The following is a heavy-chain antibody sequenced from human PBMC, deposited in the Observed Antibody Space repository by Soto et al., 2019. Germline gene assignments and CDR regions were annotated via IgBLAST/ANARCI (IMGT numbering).Heavy chain of an antibody. J-gene: IGHJ4*02. D-gene: IGHD4-17*01. CDR3: ARIDDYGDYVTDY. CDR1: GFTFNTHG. Sequence: XGSLRLSCSASGFTFNTHGMHWVRQAPGKGLEWVAVIWYDGSQRYYADFVRGRFTISRDNSQNTLYLQMTSLRAEDTAVYYCARIDDYGDYVTDYWGQGALVTVSS. V-gene: IGHV3-33*01. CDR2: IWYDGSQR.